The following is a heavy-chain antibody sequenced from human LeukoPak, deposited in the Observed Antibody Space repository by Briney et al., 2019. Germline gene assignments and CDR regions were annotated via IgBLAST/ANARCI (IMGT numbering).Heavy chain of an antibody. D-gene: IGHD2-15*01. CDR2: IIPIFGTA. V-gene: IGHV1-69*13. CDR1: GGTFSSYA. CDR3: ASRYCSGGSCYLTFDY. J-gene: IGHJ4*02. Sequence: PWASVTVSCKASGGTFSSYAISWVRQAPGQGLEWMGGIIPIFGTANYAQKFQGRVTITADESTSTAYMELSSLRSEDTAVYYCASRYCSGGSCYLTFDYWGQGTLVTVSS.